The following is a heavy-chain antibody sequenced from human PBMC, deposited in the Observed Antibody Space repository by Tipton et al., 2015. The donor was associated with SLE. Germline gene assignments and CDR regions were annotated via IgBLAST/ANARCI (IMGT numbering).Heavy chain of an antibody. V-gene: IGHV3-23*03. CDR3: EFRSTTMTTPSY. CDR2: TNSGGTT. J-gene: IGHJ4*02. D-gene: IGHD1-14*01. Sequence: SLRLSCAASGFIFTDYGMTWARQTPGKGLEWVALTNSGGTTYYADSVKGRFTISRDASKNTLYLQMNSLRPEDTAIYFCEFRSTTMTTPSYWGQGSLVTVSS. CDR1: GFIFTDYG.